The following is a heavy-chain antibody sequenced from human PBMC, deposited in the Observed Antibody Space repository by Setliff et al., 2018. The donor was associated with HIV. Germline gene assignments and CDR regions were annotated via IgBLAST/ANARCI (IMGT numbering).Heavy chain of an antibody. Sequence: SVKVSCKTSRRTFSEGAINWVRQAPGEGLEWVGGIIHILGTADYAEKFQGRVTITADEPRSTVYLEVSNLRYEDTAVYYCAKAVRGYGSTYYNYYYMDVWGKGTTVTVSS. V-gene: IGHV1-69*13. CDR2: IIHILGTA. CDR3: AKAVRGYGSTYYNYYYMDV. CDR1: RRTFSEGA. J-gene: IGHJ6*03. D-gene: IGHD3-10*01.